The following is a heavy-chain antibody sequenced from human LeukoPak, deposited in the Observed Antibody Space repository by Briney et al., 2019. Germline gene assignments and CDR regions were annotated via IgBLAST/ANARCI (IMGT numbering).Heavy chain of an antibody. Sequence: PSETLSLTCAVYGGSFSGYYWSWIRQPPGKWLEWIGEINHSGSTNYNPSLKSRVTISVDTSKNQFSLKLSSVTAADTAVYYCARETVIQLWFDYWGQGTLVTVSS. CDR3: ARETVIQLWFDY. D-gene: IGHD5-18*01. V-gene: IGHV4-34*01. CDR2: INHSGST. J-gene: IGHJ5*01. CDR1: GGSFSGYY.